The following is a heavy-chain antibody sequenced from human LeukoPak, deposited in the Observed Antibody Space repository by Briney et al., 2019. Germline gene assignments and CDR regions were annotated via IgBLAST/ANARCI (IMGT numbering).Heavy chain of an antibody. Sequence: SETLSLTCAVYGGSFSGYYWSWIRQPPGKGLEWIGEINHSGSTNYNPSLKSRVTISVDTSKNQFSLKLSSVTAADTAVYYCAIRTRFTYYHGSGRVPPGFDPWGQGTLVTVSS. CDR3: AIRTRFTYYHGSGRVPPGFDP. D-gene: IGHD3-10*01. J-gene: IGHJ5*02. V-gene: IGHV4-34*01. CDR2: INHSGST. CDR1: GGSFSGYY.